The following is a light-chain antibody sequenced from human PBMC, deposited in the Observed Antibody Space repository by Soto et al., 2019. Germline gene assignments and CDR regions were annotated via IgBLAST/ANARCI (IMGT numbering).Light chain of an antibody. CDR2: QDS. CDR1: KLGTKY. J-gene: IGLJ2*01. Sequence: SYELTQPPSVSVSPGQTASITCSGDKLGTKYGCWYQQKPGQSPVLVIYQDSERPSGIPERFSGSNSGNTATLTISGTQAMDEADYYCQVWDSSHVVFGGGTKLTVL. V-gene: IGLV3-1*01. CDR3: QVWDSSHVV.